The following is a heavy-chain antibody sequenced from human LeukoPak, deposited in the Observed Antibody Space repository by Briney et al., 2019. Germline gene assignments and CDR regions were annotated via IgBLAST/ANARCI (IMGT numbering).Heavy chain of an antibody. V-gene: IGHV3-49*03. D-gene: IGHD3-9*01. J-gene: IGHJ4*02. Sequence: GRSLRLSCTASGFTFGDHSVSWFRQAPGKGLEWVGFIRSKAYGGTAEYAASVKGRFIISRDDSKSVAYLQMDSLKTEDTAVYYCTREIRYFDWFQADYWGQGTLVTVSS. CDR3: TREIRYFDWFQADY. CDR1: GFTFGDHS. CDR2: IRSKAYGGTA.